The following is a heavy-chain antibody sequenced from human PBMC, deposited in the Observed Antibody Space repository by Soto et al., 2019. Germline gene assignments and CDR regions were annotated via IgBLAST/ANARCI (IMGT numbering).Heavy chain of an antibody. V-gene: IGHV1-46*01. CDR1: GYTFTKYY. J-gene: IGHJ4*02. D-gene: IGHD3-22*01. CDR3: ARAAYYYDRSGYYPLEY. CDR2: IGPSSGDT. Sequence: ASVKVSCKASGYTFTKYYLHWVRQAPVHGLEWVGIIGPSSGDTTNAQSFQGRLILTRDTSTSTVYLELSSLTSDDTAVYYCARAAYYYDRSGYYPLEYWGQGTQVTVSS.